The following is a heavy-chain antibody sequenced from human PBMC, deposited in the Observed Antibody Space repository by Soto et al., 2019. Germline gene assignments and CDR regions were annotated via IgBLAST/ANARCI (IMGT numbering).Heavy chain of an antibody. CDR1: GGSISSSSYY. CDR2: IYYSGSA. J-gene: IGHJ5*02. Sequence: PSETLSLTCTVSGGSISSSSYYWGWNRQPPGKGLEWIGSIYYSGSAYYNPSLKSRVTISVDTSKNQFSLKLSSVTAADTAVYYCASEARGSITGTTGSWFDPWGQGTLVTVSS. CDR3: ASEARGSITGTTGSWFDP. D-gene: IGHD1-7*01. V-gene: IGHV4-39*01.